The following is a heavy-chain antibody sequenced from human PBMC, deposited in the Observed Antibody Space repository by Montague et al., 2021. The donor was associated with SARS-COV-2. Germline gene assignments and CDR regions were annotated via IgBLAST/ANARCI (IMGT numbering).Heavy chain of an antibody. J-gene: IGHJ4*02. CDR2: IYYSGST. V-gene: IGHV4-59*01. CDR3: ARVFPRWLQFDPYFDY. CDR1: GGSISSYY. D-gene: IGHD5-24*01. Sequence: SETLSLTCTVSGGSISSYYWSRIRQPPGKGLEWIGYIYYSGSTNXXPSLKSRVTISVDTSKNQFSLKLSSVTVADTAVYYCARVFPRWLQFDPYFDYWGQGTLVTVSS.